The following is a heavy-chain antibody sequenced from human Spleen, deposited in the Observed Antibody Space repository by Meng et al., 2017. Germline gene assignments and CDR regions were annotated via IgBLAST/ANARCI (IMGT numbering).Heavy chain of an antibody. Sequence: QLQLQESGPGLVKPSETLSFTCTVSGGSISSTSDYWGWTRQPPGKGLEWIGSFFHTGSTYYNPSLKSRVTISVDTSKNQFSLKLSSVTAADTAVYYCARLDDTGIDYWGQGILVTVSS. CDR3: ARLDDTGIDY. V-gene: IGHV4-39*01. D-gene: IGHD5-18*01. CDR1: GGSISSTSDY. CDR2: FFHTGST. J-gene: IGHJ4*02.